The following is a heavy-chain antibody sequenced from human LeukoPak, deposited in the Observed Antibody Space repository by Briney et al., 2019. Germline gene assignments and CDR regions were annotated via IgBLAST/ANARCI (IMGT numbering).Heavy chain of an antibody. CDR2: ISGSGSST. Sequence: QSGGSLRLSCAASEFTFSSFAMNWVRQAPGKGLDWVSGISGSGSSTYYADSVKGRFTISRDNAKNRLYLQINSLRAEDTAVYYCAKDTKLTSGFIYYYYYSMDVWGQGTTVTVSS. V-gene: IGHV3-23*01. CDR3: AKDTKLTSGFIYYYYYSMDV. D-gene: IGHD3-22*01. J-gene: IGHJ6*02. CDR1: EFTFSSFA.